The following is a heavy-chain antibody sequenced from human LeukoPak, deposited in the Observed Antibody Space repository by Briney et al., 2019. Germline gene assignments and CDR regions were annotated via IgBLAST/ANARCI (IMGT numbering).Heavy chain of an antibody. CDR2: ISDSGSTI. Sequence: GGSLRLSCAASGFTFSRYEMSWVRQAPGKGLEWVSYISDSGSTIKYAESMKGRFTISRDNSKNTLYLQMNSLRAEDTAVYYCAKDRRAGIFDYWGQGTLVTVSS. CDR1: GFTFSRYE. V-gene: IGHV3-48*03. CDR3: AKDRRAGIFDY. J-gene: IGHJ4*02. D-gene: IGHD1-1*01.